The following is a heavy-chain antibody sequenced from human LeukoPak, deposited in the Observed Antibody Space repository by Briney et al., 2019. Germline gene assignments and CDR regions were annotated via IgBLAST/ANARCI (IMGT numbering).Heavy chain of an antibody. J-gene: IGHJ4*02. Sequence: SETLSLTCTVSGGSVSSYYWSWIRQPPGKGLKWIGYIYTSGSTNYNPSLKSRVTISLDTSKKQFSLKLSSVTAADTAVYYCARGVVTATAFDYWGQGNLVTVSS. D-gene: IGHD2-21*02. CDR1: GGSVSSYY. V-gene: IGHV4-4*09. CDR3: ARGVVTATAFDY. CDR2: IYTSGST.